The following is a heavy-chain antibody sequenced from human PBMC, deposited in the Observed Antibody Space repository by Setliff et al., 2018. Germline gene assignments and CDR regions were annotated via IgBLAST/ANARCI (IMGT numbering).Heavy chain of an antibody. CDR3: VRALLWSGEGRFDP. CDR2: VHTDGST. CDR1: GGSMSADYY. D-gene: IGHD3-10*01. Sequence: SETLSLTCTVPGGSMSADYYWSWIRQPAGKGLEWIGHVHTDGSTNYNPSLKSRVIISVDTSKNQFSVKLSSVTAADTAVYYCVRALLWSGEGRFDPWGQGTLVTVSS. V-gene: IGHV4-61*09. J-gene: IGHJ5*02.